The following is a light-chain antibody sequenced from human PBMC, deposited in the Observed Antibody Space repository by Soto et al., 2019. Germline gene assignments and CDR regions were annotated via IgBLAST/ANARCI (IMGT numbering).Light chain of an antibody. CDR1: STDDGGYNY. J-gene: IGLJ1*01. V-gene: IGLV2-8*01. Sequence: QSALTQPPSASGSAGQSVTISCTGTSTDDGGYNYVSWYQQHPGKAPKLMIYEVSKRPSGVPDRFSGSKSGNTASLTVSGLQAEDEADYYCSSYAGNNIHYVFGTGTKLTVL. CDR3: SSYAGNNIHYV. CDR2: EVS.